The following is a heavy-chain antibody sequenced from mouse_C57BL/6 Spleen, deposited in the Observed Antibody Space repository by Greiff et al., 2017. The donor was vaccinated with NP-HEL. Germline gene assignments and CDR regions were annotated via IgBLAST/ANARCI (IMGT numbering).Heavy chain of an antibody. V-gene: IGHV1-76*01. Sequence: QVQLQQSGAELVRPGASVKLSCKASGYNFTDYYINWVKQRPGQGLEWIARIYPGSGNTYYNEKFKGKATLTAEKSSSTAYMQLSSLTSEDSAVYFCARHNNYENWFAYWGQGTLVTVSA. CDR2: IYPGSGNT. D-gene: IGHD1-3*01. CDR1: GYNFTDYY. J-gene: IGHJ3*01. CDR3: ARHNNYENWFAY.